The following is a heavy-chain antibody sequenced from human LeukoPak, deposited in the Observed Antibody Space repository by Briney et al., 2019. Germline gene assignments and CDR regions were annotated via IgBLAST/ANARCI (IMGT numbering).Heavy chain of an antibody. CDR3: ARGKEYCGGDCFSSWYFDL. J-gene: IGHJ2*01. V-gene: IGHV4-34*01. Sequence: KSSETLSLTCAVYGGPFSGYYWSWIRESPGKGLEWIGEINQSGSTTYKPSLKGRVTISVDTSKTQFSLKLSSVTAADTAVYYCARGKEYCGGDCFSSWYFDLWGRGTLVTVSS. CDR1: GGPFSGYY. CDR2: INQSGST. D-gene: IGHD2-21*02.